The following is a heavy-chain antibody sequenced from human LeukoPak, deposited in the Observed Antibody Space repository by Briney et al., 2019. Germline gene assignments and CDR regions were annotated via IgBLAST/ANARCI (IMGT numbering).Heavy chain of an antibody. V-gene: IGHV1-2*02. J-gene: IGHJ4*02. CDR2: INPNSGGT. Sequence: ASVTVSFKASVYTFTCYYMHWVRQAPGQGLEWMGWINPNSGGTNYAQKFQGRVTMTRDTSISTAYMELSRLRSDDTAVYYCARDRGWHCSSTSCYGPFDYWGQGTLVTVSS. CDR1: VYTFTCYY. D-gene: IGHD2-2*01. CDR3: ARDRGWHCSSTSCYGPFDY.